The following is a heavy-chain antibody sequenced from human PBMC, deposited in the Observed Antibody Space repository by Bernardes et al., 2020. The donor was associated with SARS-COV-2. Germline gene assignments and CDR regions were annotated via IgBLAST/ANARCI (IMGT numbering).Heavy chain of an antibody. Sequence: GGSLRLSCAASGFSISRYGMHWVRQAPGKGLERVAFMSHDGGNKYYADSVKGRFTISRDNSKNTLYLQMNSLRVEDTAVYYCAKDDSAYESYLDFWGQGTLVTVSS. J-gene: IGHJ4*02. V-gene: IGHV3-30*18. D-gene: IGHD5-12*01. CDR2: MSHDGGNK. CDR1: GFSISRYG. CDR3: AKDDSAYESYLDF.